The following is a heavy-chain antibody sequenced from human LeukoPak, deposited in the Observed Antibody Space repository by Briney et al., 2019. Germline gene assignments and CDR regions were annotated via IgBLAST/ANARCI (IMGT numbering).Heavy chain of an antibody. CDR3: ARGNCTNGVCYLSHWLDP. Sequence: SETLSLTCAVSGGSISSGGYSWSWIRQPPGKGLEWIGYIYHSGSTYYNPSLKSRVTISVDTSKNQFSLKLSSVTAADTAVYYCARGNCTNGVCYLSHWLDPWGQGTLVTVSS. D-gene: IGHD2-8*01. CDR1: GGSISSGGYS. CDR2: IYHSGST. J-gene: IGHJ5*02. V-gene: IGHV4-30-2*01.